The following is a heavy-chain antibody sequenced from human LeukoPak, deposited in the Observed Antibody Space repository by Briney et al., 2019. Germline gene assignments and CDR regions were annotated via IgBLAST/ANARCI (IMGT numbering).Heavy chain of an antibody. Sequence: GGSLRLSCAASGVTLRNYWMHWVRQAPGKGLVWVSRVNTDGSDTSYADSVKGRFTISRDNAKNTLYLQMNSLRAEDTAVYYCATSPSSPNYWGQGTLVTVSS. CDR2: VNTDGSDT. CDR1: GVTLRNYW. D-gene: IGHD6-6*01. J-gene: IGHJ4*02. CDR3: ATSPSSPNY. V-gene: IGHV3-74*01.